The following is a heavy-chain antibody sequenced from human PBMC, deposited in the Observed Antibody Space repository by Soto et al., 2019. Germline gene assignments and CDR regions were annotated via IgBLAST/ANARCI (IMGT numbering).Heavy chain of an antibody. V-gene: IGHV4-59*12. D-gene: IGHD1-7*01. Sequence: SETLSLTCTVSGGSISSYYWSWIRQPPGKGLEGIGYIYYSGSTNYNPSLKSRGTISVDTSKNQFSLKLSSVTAADTAVYYCARTVSETGTPFDYWGQGTLVTVSS. J-gene: IGHJ4*02. CDR3: ARTVSETGTPFDY. CDR2: IYYSGST. CDR1: GGSISSYY.